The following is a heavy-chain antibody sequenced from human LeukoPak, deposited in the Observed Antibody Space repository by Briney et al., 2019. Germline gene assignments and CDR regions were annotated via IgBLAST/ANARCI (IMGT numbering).Heavy chain of an antibody. V-gene: IGHV1-2*02. J-gene: IGHJ5*02. Sequence: ASVKVSCKASGYTFTGYYMHWVRQAPGQGLEWMGWINPNSGGTNYAQKFQGRVTMTRDTSISTAYMELSRLRSDDTAVYYCARMVPHRRGYSYGGWFDPWGQGTLVTVSS. CDR1: GYTFTGYY. CDR2: INPNSGGT. CDR3: ARMVPHRRGYSYGGWFDP. D-gene: IGHD5-18*01.